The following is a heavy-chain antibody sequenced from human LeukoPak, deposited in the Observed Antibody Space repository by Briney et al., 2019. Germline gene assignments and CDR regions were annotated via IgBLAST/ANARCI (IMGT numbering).Heavy chain of an antibody. D-gene: IGHD3-9*01. CDR2: ISDRGNT. J-gene: IGHJ4*02. Sequence: SETLSLTCTVSGGSISSYYWSWIRQPPGKGLEWIGYISDRGNTICNPSLKSRINMTVDTSKNQFSLNLSSVTAADTAVYYCARHEDIVTGYPLHYWGQGILVTVSS. V-gene: IGHV4-59*08. CDR1: GGSISSYY. CDR3: ARHEDIVTGYPLHY.